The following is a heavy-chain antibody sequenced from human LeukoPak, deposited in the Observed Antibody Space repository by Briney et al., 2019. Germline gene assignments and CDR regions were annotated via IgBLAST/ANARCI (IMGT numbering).Heavy chain of an antibody. CDR3: TRQFDGVGYYPDY. CDR1: GFTFSSYW. CDR2: IRSKANNYAT. Sequence: GGSLRLSCAASGFTFSSYWMSWVRQASGKGLEWVGRIRSKANNYATAYAASLKGRFSVSRDDSKNTAYLYMNNLETEDTAIYYCTRQFDGVGYYPDYWGQGTLVTVSS. J-gene: IGHJ4*02. V-gene: IGHV3-73*01. D-gene: IGHD3-22*01.